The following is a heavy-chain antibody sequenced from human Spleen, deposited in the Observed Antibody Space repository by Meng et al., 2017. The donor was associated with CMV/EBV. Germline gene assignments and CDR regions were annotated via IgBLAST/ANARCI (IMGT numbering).Heavy chain of an antibody. CDR1: RFDFTRYW. CDR2: IREDGSEK. D-gene: IGHD3-3*01. V-gene: IGHV3-7*01. J-gene: IGHJ6*02. Sequence: GGSLSLSCAASRFDFTRYWMSWVRQAPGKGLEWVANIREDGSEKYYGDSVKGRFTISRDNAKKSLYLQMNSLRAEDTAVYYCARDDYNIWSDNYHYYGMDVWGQGTTVTVSS. CDR3: ARDDYNIWSDNYHYYGMDV.